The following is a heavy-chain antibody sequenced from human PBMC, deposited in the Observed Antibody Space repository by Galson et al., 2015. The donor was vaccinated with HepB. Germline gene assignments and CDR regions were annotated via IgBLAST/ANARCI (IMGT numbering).Heavy chain of an antibody. Sequence: SLRLSCATSGFTFSNYWMTWVRQAPGKGLEWMASISQDGSKTFYVDSVEGRFTISRDNAKNSLYLQMNSLRVVDRAVYYCADPPSGFWGQGTPVTVSS. CDR2: ISQDGSKT. V-gene: IGHV3-7*03. CDR1: GFTFSNYW. CDR3: ADPPSGF. D-gene: IGHD3-10*01. J-gene: IGHJ4*02.